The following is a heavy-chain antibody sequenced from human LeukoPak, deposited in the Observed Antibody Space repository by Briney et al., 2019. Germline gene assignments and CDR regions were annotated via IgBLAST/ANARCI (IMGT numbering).Heavy chain of an antibody. CDR3: ARGDALFYYMTTVTTHAFDI. J-gene: IGHJ3*02. D-gene: IGHD4-17*01. Sequence: GGSLRLSCAASGVTFSSYERNWVRQAPGKGLEWVSYIGSSGSTMYYADSVKGRFTISRDNAKNSLYLQMNSLRAEDTAVYYCARGDALFYYMTTVTTHAFDIWGQGTMVTVSS. CDR2: IGSSGSTM. V-gene: IGHV3-48*03. CDR1: GVTFSSYE.